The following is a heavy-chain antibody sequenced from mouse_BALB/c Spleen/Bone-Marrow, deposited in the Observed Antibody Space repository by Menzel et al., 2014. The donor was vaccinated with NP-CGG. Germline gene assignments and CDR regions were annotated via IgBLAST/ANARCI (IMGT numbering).Heavy chain of an antibody. CDR1: GFTFTDYY. CDR3: ARDIGRLLFDF. Sequence: EVQRVESGGGLVQPGGSLRLPCATSGFTFTDYYMNWVRQPPGKALEWLGFIRNKANGYTTEYSASVKGRFTISRDNSQSILYLQMNTLRAEDSATYYCARDIGRLLFDFWGQGTTLTVSS. D-gene: IGHD1-2*01. J-gene: IGHJ2*01. V-gene: IGHV7-3*02. CDR2: IRNKANGYTT.